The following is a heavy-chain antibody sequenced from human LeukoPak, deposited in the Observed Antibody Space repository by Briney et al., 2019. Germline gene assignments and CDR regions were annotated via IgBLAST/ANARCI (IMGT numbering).Heavy chain of an antibody. CDR3: AKGSGWFDP. CDR1: GFTFSSYA. CDR2: ISYDGSNK. V-gene: IGHV3-30*18. J-gene: IGHJ5*02. Sequence: GGSLRLSCAASGFTFSSYAMSWVRQAPGKGLEWVAVISYDGSNKYYADSVKGRFTISRDNSKNTLYLQMNSLRAEDTAVYYCAKGSGWFDPWGQGTLVTVSS.